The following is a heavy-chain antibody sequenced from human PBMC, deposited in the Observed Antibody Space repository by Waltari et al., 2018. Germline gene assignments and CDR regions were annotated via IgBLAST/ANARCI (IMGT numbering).Heavy chain of an antibody. CDR1: GGSISSSNYY. J-gene: IGHJ4*02. D-gene: IGHD6-19*01. CDR2: IYYSGST. Sequence: QPLLQESGPGLVKPSETLSLTCSVSGGSISSSNYYWGWIRQPPGKGLDWIGSIYYSGSTYYNSVLKGRVTISIDTSKNQFSLKLSSGTAADTAVYFCASGGGYTNGWDYWGQGTLVTVSS. V-gene: IGHV4-39*07. CDR3: ASGGGYTNGWDY.